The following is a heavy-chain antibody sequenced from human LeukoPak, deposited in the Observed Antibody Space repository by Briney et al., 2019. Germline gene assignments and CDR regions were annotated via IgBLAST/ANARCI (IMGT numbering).Heavy chain of an antibody. CDR2: ISWNSGSI. CDR3: VNQGRDGYKHAFDY. V-gene: IGHV3-9*01. D-gene: IGHD5-24*01. Sequence: GRSLRLSCAASGFTFDDYAMHWVRQAPGKGLEWVSGISWNSGSIGYADSVKGRFTISRDNAKNSLYLQMNSLRAEDTALYYCVNQGRDGYKHAFDYWGQGTLVTVSS. CDR1: GFTFDDYA. J-gene: IGHJ4*02.